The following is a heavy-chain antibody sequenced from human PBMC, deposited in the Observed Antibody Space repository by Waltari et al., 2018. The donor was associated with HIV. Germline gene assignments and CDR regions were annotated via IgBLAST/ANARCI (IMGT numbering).Heavy chain of an antibody. CDR3: ARSYSNYVRYFDL. J-gene: IGHJ2*01. D-gene: IGHD4-4*01. V-gene: IGHV3-66*01. CDR1: GFPGSSTY. CDR2: IYSGDST. Sequence: VPLVESGGGLVQPGGSLSLSWGGSGFPGSSTYMSWVRQAPGKGLEWVSVIYSGDSTYYVDSVKDRFIISRDNSKNTMYVQMNSLRAEDTAVYYCARSYSNYVRYFDLWGRGTLVIVSS.